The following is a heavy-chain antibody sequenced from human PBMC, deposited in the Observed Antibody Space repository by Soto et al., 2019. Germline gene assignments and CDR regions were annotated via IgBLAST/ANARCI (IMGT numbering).Heavy chain of an antibody. J-gene: IGHJ5*02. CDR2: IIPIFGTA. V-gene: IGHV1-69*01. D-gene: IGHD4-4*01. CDR1: GGTFSSYA. CDR3: AREGRYDYSTANWFDP. Sequence: QVQLVQSGAEVKKPGSSVKVSCKASGGTFSSYAISWVRQAPGQGPEWMGGIIPIFGTANYAQKFQGRVTITADESTSTAYMELSSLRSEDTAVYYCAREGRYDYSTANWFDPWGQGTLVTVFS.